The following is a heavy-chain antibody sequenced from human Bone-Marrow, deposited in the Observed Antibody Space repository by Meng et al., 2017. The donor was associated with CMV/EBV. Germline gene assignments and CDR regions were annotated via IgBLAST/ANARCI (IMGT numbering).Heavy chain of an antibody. D-gene: IGHD3-16*01. CDR2: IYYSGST. J-gene: IGHJ4*02. Sequence: SETLSLTCTVSGGSISSSRYYWGWIRQPPGKGLEWIGTIYYSGSTYYNPSLKSRVTISVDTSKNQFSLKLSSVTAADTAVYYCARDRLGQNFDYWGQGTLVTVSS. CDR3: ARDRLGQNFDY. CDR1: GGSISSSRYY. V-gene: IGHV4-39*07.